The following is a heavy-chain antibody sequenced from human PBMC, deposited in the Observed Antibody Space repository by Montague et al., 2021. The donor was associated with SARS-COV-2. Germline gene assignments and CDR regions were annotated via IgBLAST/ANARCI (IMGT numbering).Heavy chain of an antibody. J-gene: IGHJ4*02. V-gene: IGHV4-31*03. D-gene: IGHD2/OR15-2a*01. CDR3: ARVRLFYYLDY. Sequence: TLSLTCTVSGTSIRSGGYYWTWIRQHPGKGLEWIRYILHTGRAYYNPSLETRVNISVDTSNNLFSLRLSSVTAADTAMYFCARVRLFYYLDYWGQGTLVTVSS. CDR2: ILHTGRA. CDR1: GTSIRSGGYY.